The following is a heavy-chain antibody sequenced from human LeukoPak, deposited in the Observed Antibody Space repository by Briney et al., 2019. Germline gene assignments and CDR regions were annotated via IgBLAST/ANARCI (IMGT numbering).Heavy chain of an antibody. J-gene: IGHJ4*02. Sequence: GGSLRLSCAASGFTFSSYWMSWVRQAPGKGLEWVANIKQDGSEKYYVDSVKGRFTISRDNAKNSLYLQMNSLRAEDTAVYYCAKDHLHCSSTSCYTVEIDYWGQGTLVTVSS. CDR2: IKQDGSEK. CDR1: GFTFSSYW. CDR3: AKDHLHCSSTSCYTVEIDY. V-gene: IGHV3-7*03. D-gene: IGHD2-2*02.